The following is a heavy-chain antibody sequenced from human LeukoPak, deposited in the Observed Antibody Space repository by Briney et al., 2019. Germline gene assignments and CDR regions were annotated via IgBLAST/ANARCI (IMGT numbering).Heavy chain of an antibody. Sequence: PSETLSLTCTVSGYSISSGYYWGWIRQPPGKGLEWIGSIYHSGRTFYNPSLKSRVTISVDTSKNQFSLKLSSVTAADTAVYYCARLVRGQTGYYYYMDVWGKGTTVTISS. CDR2: IYHSGRT. J-gene: IGHJ6*03. CDR1: GYSISSGYY. CDR3: ARLVRGQTGYYYYMDV. D-gene: IGHD3-10*01. V-gene: IGHV4-38-2*02.